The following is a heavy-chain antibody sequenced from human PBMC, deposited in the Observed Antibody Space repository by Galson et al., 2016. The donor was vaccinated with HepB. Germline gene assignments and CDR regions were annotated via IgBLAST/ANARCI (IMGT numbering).Heavy chain of an antibody. CDR2: FELEDGET. J-gene: IGHJ4*02. CDR3: VTEGGN. V-gene: IGHV1-24*01. Sequence: SVKVSCKVSGFPVTDLSIHWVRQAPGKGLEWMGGFELEDGETVHAQKFQGRVTTTEDTSTDTAYMELSRLTSGDTAVYYCVTEGGNWGQGVLVTVSS. CDR1: GFPVTDLS. D-gene: IGHD3-16*01.